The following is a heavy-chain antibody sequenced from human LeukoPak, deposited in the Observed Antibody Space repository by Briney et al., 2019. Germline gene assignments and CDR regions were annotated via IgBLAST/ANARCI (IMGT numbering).Heavy chain of an antibody. CDR3: ARLRYCSSTSCYNGYYFDY. D-gene: IGHD2-2*01. CDR2: MYYSGST. J-gene: IGHJ4*02. CDR1: GGSISRSSYY. Sequence: SETLSLTCTVSGGSISRSSYYWGWIRQPPGKGLEWIGTMYYSGSTYYNPSLKSRVTISVDTSKNQFSLKLSSVTAADTAVYYCARLRYCSSTSCYNGYYFDYWGQGTLVTVSS. V-gene: IGHV4-39*07.